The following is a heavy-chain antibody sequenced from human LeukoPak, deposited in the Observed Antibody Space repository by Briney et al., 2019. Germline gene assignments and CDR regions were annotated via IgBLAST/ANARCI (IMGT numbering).Heavy chain of an antibody. CDR1: GFTFSSYS. J-gene: IGHJ6*03. D-gene: IGHD4-17*01. CDR2: ISSSSSTI. V-gene: IGHV3-48*01. CDR3: ARDRLDYGDYLNYYYMDV. Sequence: PGGSLRLSCAASGFTFSSYSMNWVRQAPGKGLEWVSYISSSSSTIYYADSVKGRFTISRDNAKNSLYLQMNSLRAEDTAVYYCARDRLDYGDYLNYYYMDVWGKGTTVTVSS.